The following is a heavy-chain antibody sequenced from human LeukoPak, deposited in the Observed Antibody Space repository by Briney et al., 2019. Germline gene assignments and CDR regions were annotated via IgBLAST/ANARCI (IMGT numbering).Heavy chain of an antibody. CDR2: IYYSGST. CDR3: ARDATPTVVTPDAFDI. V-gene: IGHV4-59*12. Sequence: KTSETLSLTCTVSGGSISSYYWSWIRQPPGKGLEWIGYIYYSGSTNYNPSLKSRVTISVDTSKNQFSLKLSSVTAADTAVYYCARDATPTVVTPDAFDIWGQGTMVTVSS. CDR1: GGSISSYY. J-gene: IGHJ3*02. D-gene: IGHD4-23*01.